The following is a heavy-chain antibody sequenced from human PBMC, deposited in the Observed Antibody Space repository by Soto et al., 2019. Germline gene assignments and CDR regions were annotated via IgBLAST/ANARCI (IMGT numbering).Heavy chain of an antibody. CDR2: IFLFGST. CDR1: GGSFSGYY. D-gene: IGHD2-8*02. CDR3: AREKITGLFDY. J-gene: IGHJ4*02. Sequence: SETLSLTCAVYGGSFSGYYWTWIRQPPGTGLGWFGKIFLFGSTNYTPSLKVRFTLFLDTSKTQFSLKLTFLTAGDTAVYYCAREKITGLFDYWGQGTLVTVSS. V-gene: IGHV4-34*12.